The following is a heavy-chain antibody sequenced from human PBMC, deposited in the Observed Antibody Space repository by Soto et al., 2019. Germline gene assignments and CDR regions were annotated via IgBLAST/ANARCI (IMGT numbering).Heavy chain of an antibody. D-gene: IGHD6-13*01. Sequence: QVQLQESGPGLVKPSQTLSLTCTVSGGSISSGGYYWSWIRQHPGKGLEWIGYIYYSGSTYYNPSLKXXVXIXXDTSKNQFSLKLSSVTAADTAVYYCARERAAANDYWGQGTLVTVSS. CDR1: GGSISSGGYY. J-gene: IGHJ4*02. CDR2: IYYSGST. V-gene: IGHV4-31*01. CDR3: ARERAAANDY.